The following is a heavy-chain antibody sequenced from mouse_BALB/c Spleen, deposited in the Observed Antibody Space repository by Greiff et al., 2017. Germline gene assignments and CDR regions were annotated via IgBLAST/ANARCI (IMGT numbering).Heavy chain of an antibody. CDR1: GYSITSDYA. Sequence: EVKLQESGPGLVKPSQSLSLTCTVTGYSITSDYAWNWIRQFPGNKLEWMGYISYSGSTSYNPSLKSRISITRDTSKNQFFLQLNSVTTEDTATYYCASNWDRGYFDVWGAGTTVTVSS. CDR2: ISYSGST. J-gene: IGHJ1*01. V-gene: IGHV3-2*02. D-gene: IGHD4-1*01. CDR3: ASNWDRGYFDV.